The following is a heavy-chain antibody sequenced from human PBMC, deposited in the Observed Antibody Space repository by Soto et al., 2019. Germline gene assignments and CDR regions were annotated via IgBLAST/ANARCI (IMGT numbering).Heavy chain of an antibody. J-gene: IGHJ5*02. D-gene: IGHD3-3*01. CDR3: ARDQYYDFWSGYSYWFDP. CDR1: GYTFTSSG. V-gene: IGHV1-18*01. Sequence: GASVKVSCKASGYTFTSSGISWVRQAPGQGLELMGWFSAYNGNTNYAQKVQGRVTMTTDTSTSTAYMELRSLRSDDTAVFYCARDQYYDFWSGYSYWFDPWGQGTLVTDSS. CDR2: FSAYNGNT.